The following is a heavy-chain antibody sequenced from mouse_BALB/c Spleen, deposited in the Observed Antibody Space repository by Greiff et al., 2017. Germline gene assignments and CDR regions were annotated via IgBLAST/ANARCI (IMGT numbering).Heavy chain of an antibody. CDR3: ARSRGYYELAWFAY. CDR1: GFSLTSYG. D-gene: IGHD2-3*01. CDR2: IWSGGST. J-gene: IGHJ3*01. V-gene: IGHV2-2*02. Sequence: VKLQESGPGLVQPSQSLSITCTVSGFSLTSYGVHWVRQSPGKGLEWLGVIWSGGSTDYNAAFISRLSISKDNSKSQVFFKMNSLQANDTAIYYCARSRGYYELAWFAYWGQGTLVTVSA.